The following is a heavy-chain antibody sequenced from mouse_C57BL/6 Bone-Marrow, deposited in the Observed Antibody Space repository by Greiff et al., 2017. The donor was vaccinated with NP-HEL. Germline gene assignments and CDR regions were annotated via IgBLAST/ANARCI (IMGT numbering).Heavy chain of an antibody. V-gene: IGHV1-69*01. CDR1: GYTFTSYW. Sequence: QVQLQQPGAELVMPGASVKLSCKASGYTFTSYWMHWVKQRPGQGLEWIGEIDPSDSYTNYNQKFKGKSTLTVDKSSSTAYMQLSSLTSEDYAVYYCARETAQAPAWFAYWGQGTLVTVSA. J-gene: IGHJ3*01. CDR2: IDPSDSYT. D-gene: IGHD3-2*02. CDR3: ARETAQAPAWFAY.